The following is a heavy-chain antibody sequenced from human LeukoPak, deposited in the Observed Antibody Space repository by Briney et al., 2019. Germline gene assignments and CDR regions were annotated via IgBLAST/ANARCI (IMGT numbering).Heavy chain of an antibody. CDR1: RFTFSSYN. CDR3: VRDGGYYGPDS. J-gene: IGHJ4*02. Sequence: GGSLRLSCAASRFTFSSYNMIWVRQAPGKGLEWVSYISGSSTTIWNADSVKGRFTISRDNAKNSLYLQMNSVRAEDTAMYYCVRDGGYYGPDSWGQGALVSVSS. V-gene: IGHV3-48*01. D-gene: IGHD3-10*01. CDR2: ISGSSTTI.